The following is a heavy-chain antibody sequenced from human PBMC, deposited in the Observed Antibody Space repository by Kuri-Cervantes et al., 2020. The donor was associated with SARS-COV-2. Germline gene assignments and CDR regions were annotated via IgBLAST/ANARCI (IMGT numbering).Heavy chain of an antibody. J-gene: IGHJ5*02. CDR3: AREKWLRQAGFDP. CDR1: GGSISSSSYY. V-gene: IGHV4-39*07. CDR2: IYYSGST. Sequence: SETLSLTCTVSGGSISSSSYYRGWIRQPPGKGLEWIGSIYYSGSTNYNPSLKSRVTISVDTSKNQFSLKLSSVTAADTAVYYCAREKWLRQAGFDPWGQGTLVTVSS. D-gene: IGHD5-12*01.